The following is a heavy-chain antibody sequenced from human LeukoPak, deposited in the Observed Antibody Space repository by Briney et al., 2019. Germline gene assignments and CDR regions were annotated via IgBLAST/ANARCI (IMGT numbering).Heavy chain of an antibody. D-gene: IGHD3-22*01. CDR3: ARSNYYDSSGYYTY. J-gene: IGHJ4*02. CDR1: GYTFTSYG. Sequence: GASVKVSCKASGYTFTSYGISWVRQAPGQGLEWMGWISAYNGNTNYAQKLQGRVTMTTDTSTSTAYMELRGLRSDDTAVYYCARSNYYDSSGYYTYWGQGTLVTVSS. CDR2: ISAYNGNT. V-gene: IGHV1-18*01.